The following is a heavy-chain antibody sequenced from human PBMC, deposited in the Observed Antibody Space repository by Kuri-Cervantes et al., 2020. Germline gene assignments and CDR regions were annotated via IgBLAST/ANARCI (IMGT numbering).Heavy chain of an antibody. V-gene: IGHV3-73*01. J-gene: IGHJ4*02. CDR3: AKDGPYYYGSGSWDY. CDR2: IRSKANSYAT. D-gene: IGHD3-10*01. Sequence: GESLKISCAASGFTFSGSAMHWVRQASGKGLEWVGRIRSKANSYATAYAASVKGRFTISRDDSKNTAYLQMNSLKTEDTAVYYCAKDGPYYYGSGSWDYWGQGTLVTVSS. CDR1: GFTFSGSA.